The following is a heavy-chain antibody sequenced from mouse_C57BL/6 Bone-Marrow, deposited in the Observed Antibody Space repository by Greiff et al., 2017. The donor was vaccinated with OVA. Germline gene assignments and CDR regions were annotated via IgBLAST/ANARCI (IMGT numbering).Heavy chain of an antibody. CDR3: ARGNYYGSSYGAMDY. Sequence: EESGPGLVKPSQSLSLTCSVTGYSITSGYYWNWIRQFPGNKLEWMGYISYDGSNNYNPSLKNRISITRDTSKNQFFLKLNSVTTEDTATYYCARGNYYGSSYGAMDYWGQGTSVTVSS. J-gene: IGHJ4*01. D-gene: IGHD1-1*01. CDR1: GYSITSGYY. CDR2: ISYDGSN. V-gene: IGHV3-6*01.